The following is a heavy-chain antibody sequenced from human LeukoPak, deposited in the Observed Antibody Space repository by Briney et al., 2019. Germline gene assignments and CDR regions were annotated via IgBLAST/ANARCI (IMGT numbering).Heavy chain of an antibody. CDR1: AFTFSGSA. CDR2: IRSKADSYAT. J-gene: IGHJ4*02. Sequence: GGSLRLSCAASAFTFSGSAMHWVRQASGKGLEWIGRIRSKADSYATAYAASVKGRFTISRDDSKNTAYLQMNSLKTEDTAVYYCTRPSHSYGTDAFDIWGQGTLVTVSS. D-gene: IGHD1-14*01. CDR3: TRPSHSYGTDAFDI. V-gene: IGHV3-73*01.